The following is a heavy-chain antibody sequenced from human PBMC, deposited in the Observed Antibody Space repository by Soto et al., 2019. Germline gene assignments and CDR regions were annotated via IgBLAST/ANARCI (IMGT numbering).Heavy chain of an antibody. J-gene: IGHJ5*02. CDR3: ARDPKTSGGQHWAVNHIDA. V-gene: IGHV3-30-3*01. CDR1: GFSFSISP. CDR2: ISYDGTNK. D-gene: IGHD7-27*01. Sequence: QVQLVESGGGVVQPGRSLRLSCAASGFSFSISPMHWVRQAPGKGPEWVALISYDGTNKFYADSVKGRFTISRDNSKSTLYLQVYSLRHEDAAEYYCARDPKTSGGQHWAVNHIDAWGQGTLVTVSS.